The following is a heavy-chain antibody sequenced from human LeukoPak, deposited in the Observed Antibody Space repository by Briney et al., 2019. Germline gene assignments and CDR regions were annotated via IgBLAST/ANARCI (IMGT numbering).Heavy chain of an antibody. J-gene: IGHJ5*02. CDR3: AVVAAQGSHWFDP. CDR1: GFTFSSHY. D-gene: IGHD2-15*01. V-gene: IGHV3-53*01. CDR2: IYSGGST. Sequence: GGSLRLSCAVSGFTFSSHYMSWVRQAPGKGLEWVSVIYSGGSTNNADSVKGRFTISRDNSKNTLYLQMNSLRAEDTAVYYCAVVAAQGSHWFDPWGQGTLVTVSS.